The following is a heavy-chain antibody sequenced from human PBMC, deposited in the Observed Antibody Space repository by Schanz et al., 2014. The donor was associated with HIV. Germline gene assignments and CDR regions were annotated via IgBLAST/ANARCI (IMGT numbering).Heavy chain of an antibody. Sequence: QEQLVASGGGVVQPGRSLRLSCVASGFNFNSYGMHWVRQAPGKGLEWVAVISYDGRNKYYADSVKGRLTISRDNSKNTLYLQMTTLRTEDTAVYYCAKPEYDSSGNSQSHFDYWGQGTLVTVSS. CDR1: GFNFNSYG. V-gene: IGHV3-30*18. CDR2: ISYDGRNK. D-gene: IGHD3-22*01. CDR3: AKPEYDSSGNSQSHFDY. J-gene: IGHJ4*02.